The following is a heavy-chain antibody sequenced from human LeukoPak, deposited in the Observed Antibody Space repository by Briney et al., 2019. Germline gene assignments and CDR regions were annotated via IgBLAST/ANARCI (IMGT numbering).Heavy chain of an antibody. V-gene: IGHV3-23*01. CDR2: ISGSGGST. Sequence: GGSLRLSCAASGFTFSSYGMSWVRQAPGKGLEWVSAISGSGGSTYYADSVKGRFTISRDNSKNTLYLQMGSLTAEDMAVYYCARQRTDSSGWYFFDYWGQGTLVTVSS. CDR3: ARQRTDSSGWYFFDY. J-gene: IGHJ4*02. D-gene: IGHD6-19*01. CDR1: GFTFSSYG.